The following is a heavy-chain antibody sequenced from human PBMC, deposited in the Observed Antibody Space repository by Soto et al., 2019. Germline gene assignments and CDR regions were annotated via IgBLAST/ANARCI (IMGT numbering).Heavy chain of an antibody. CDR3: ARDFTS. J-gene: IGHJ4*02. CDR1: GFSVIRNY. Sequence: PGGSLRLSCAASGFSVIRNYMSWARQAPGKGLEWVSIIHSGGNTYFADSVKGRFTTSRDNSKNTLYLQMNSLRAEDTAMYFCARDFTSWGQGTLVTVSS. D-gene: IGHD3-10*01. V-gene: IGHV3-53*01. CDR2: IHSGGNT.